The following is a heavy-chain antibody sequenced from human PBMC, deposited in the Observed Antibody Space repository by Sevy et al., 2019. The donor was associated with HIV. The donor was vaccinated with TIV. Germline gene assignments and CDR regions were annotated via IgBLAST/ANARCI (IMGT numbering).Heavy chain of an antibody. D-gene: IGHD5-18*01. V-gene: IGHV3-66*01. J-gene: IGHJ4*02. CDR2: IYTGGST. Sequence: GGSLRLSCAVSGVTVSSNYMNWVRQAPGKGLEWVSVIYTGGSTYYADSVKGRFTISSDKSKNMQCLQMNGLRAEDTAVYYCARGVYSGINYWGQGTLVTVSS. CDR3: ARGVYSGINY. CDR1: GVTVSSNY.